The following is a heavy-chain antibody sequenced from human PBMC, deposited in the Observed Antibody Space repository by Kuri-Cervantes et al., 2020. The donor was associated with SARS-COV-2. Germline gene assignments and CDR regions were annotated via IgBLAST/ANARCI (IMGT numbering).Heavy chain of an antibody. D-gene: IGHD4-17*01. CDR1: GGTFSSYA. CDR3: ARVEEYGDSYYYYYGMDV. V-gene: IGHV1-69*13. CDR2: IIHIFGTA. Sequence: SVKVSCKASGGTFSSYAISWVRQAPGQGLEWMGGIIHIFGTANYAQKFQGRVTITADESTSAAYMELSSLRSEDTAVYYCARVEEYGDSYYYYYGMDVWGQGTTVTVSS. J-gene: IGHJ6*02.